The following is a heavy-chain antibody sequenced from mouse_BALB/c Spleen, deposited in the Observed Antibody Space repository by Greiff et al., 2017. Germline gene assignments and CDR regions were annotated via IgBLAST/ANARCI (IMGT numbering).Heavy chain of an antibody. CDR1: GYTFTDYE. V-gene: IGHV1-15*01. CDR3: TRGGKITSCDY. Sequence: QVHVKQSGAELVRPGASVTLSCKASGYTFTDYEMHWVKQTPVHGLEWIGAIDPETGGTAYNQKFKGKATLTADKSSSTAYMELRSLTSEDSAVYYCTRGGKITSCDYWGQGTTLTVSS. J-gene: IGHJ2*01. CDR2: IDPETGGT. D-gene: IGHD2-4*01.